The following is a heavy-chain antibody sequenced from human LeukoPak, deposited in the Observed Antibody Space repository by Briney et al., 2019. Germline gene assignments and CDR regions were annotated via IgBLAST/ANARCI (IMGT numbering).Heavy chain of an antibody. CDR2: ISGSGGST. J-gene: IGHJ3*02. D-gene: IGHD5-12*01. CDR1: GFTFSSYA. CDR3: AKDSAYSGYDLWDAFDI. V-gene: IGHV3-23*01. Sequence: QTGGSLRLSCAASGFTFSSYAMSWVRQAPGKGLEWVSAISGSGGSTYYADSVKGRFTISRDNSKNTLYLQMNSLRAEDTAVYYCAKDSAYSGYDLWDAFDIWGQGTMVTVSS.